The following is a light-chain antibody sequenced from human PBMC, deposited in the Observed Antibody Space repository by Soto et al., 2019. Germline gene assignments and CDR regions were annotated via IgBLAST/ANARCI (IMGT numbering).Light chain of an antibody. V-gene: IGLV1-40*01. CDR1: NSDIGAGYD. J-gene: IGLJ1*01. CDR2: VNI. Sequence: QSVLTQPPSVSGAPGQRVTISCTGSNSDIGAGYDVHWYQHLPGTAPKLLIHVNINRPSGVPDRFSGSKSGTSASLAITGLQAEDEADYYCQSYDINLNTYIFGTGTKVTVL. CDR3: QSYDINLNTYI.